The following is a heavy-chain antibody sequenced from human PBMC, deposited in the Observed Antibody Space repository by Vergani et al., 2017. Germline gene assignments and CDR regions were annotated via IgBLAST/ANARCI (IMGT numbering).Heavy chain of an antibody. CDR3: ARGRRIRAGRGWFDP. CDR1: GGSFSGYY. D-gene: IGHD3-10*01. V-gene: IGHV4-34*01. J-gene: IGHJ5*02. CDR2: INHSGST. Sequence: QVQLQQWGAGLLKPSETLSLTCAVYGGSFSGYYWSWIRQPPGKGLEWVGEINHSGSTNYNPSLKSRVTISVETSKNQFSLKLSSVTAADTAVYYCARGRRIRAGRGWFDPWGQGTLVTVSS.